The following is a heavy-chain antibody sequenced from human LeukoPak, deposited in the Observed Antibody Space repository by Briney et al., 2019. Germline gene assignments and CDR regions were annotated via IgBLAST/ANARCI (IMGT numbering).Heavy chain of an antibody. J-gene: IGHJ3*02. V-gene: IGHV5-10-1*04. CDR1: GYSFTSYW. Sequence: GESLKISCKGSGYSFTSYWISWVRQMPGKGLEWMGRIDPSDSYTNYSPSFQGQVTISADKSISTAYLQWSSLKASDTAMYYCARQGYYDILTGYYDAFDIWGQGTMVTVSS. CDR3: ARQGYYDILTGYYDAFDI. CDR2: IDPSDSYT. D-gene: IGHD3-9*01.